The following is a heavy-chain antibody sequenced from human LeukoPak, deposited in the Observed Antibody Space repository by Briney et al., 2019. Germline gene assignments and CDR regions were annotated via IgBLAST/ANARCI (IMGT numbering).Heavy chain of an antibody. CDR1: GFTFSSYW. J-gene: IGHJ4*02. CDR3: ARGPGSGWYY. Sequence: GGSLRLSCAASGFTFSSYWMSWVRRAPGKGREGVANIRQDGSEKYYVDSVKGRFTISRDNDKNSLYLQMNSQRAEDTAVYYCARGPGSGWYYWGQGTLVTVSS. D-gene: IGHD6-19*01. V-gene: IGHV3-7*01. CDR2: IRQDGSEK.